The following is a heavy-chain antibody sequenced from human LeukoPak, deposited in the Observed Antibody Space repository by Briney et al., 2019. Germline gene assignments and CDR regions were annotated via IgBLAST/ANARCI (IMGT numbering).Heavy chain of an antibody. Sequence: QSGGSLRLSCAASGFTFSSYAMSWVRQAPGKGLEWVSAISGSGGSTYYADSVKGRFTISRDNSKNTLYLQMNSLRAEDTAVYYCAKDRPRDYYGSGSYPDYWGREPWSPSPQ. CDR1: GFTFSSYA. V-gene: IGHV3-23*01. CDR2: ISGSGGST. J-gene: IGHJ4*02. CDR3: AKDRPRDYYGSGSYPDY. D-gene: IGHD3-10*01.